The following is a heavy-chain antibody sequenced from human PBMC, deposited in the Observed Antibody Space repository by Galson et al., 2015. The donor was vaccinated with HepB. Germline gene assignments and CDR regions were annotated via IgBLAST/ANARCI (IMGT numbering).Heavy chain of an antibody. CDR1: GFSLSTSGMC. J-gene: IGHJ6*02. Sequence: PALVKPTQTLTLTCTFSGFSLSTSGMCVSWIRQPPGEALEWLALIDWNDDKYYSTSLKTRLTISKDTSKNQVVLTMTNMDPVDTATYYCARSTVTHYYGMDVWGQGTTVTVSS. CDR2: IDWNDDK. V-gene: IGHV2-70*01. CDR3: ARSTVTHYYGMDV. D-gene: IGHD4-11*01.